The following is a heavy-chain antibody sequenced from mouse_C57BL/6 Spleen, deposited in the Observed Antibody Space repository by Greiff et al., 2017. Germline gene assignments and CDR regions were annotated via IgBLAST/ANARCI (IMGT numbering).Heavy chain of an antibody. V-gene: IGHV1-82*01. D-gene: IGHD2-5*01. J-gene: IGHJ2*01. CDR1: GYAFSSSW. CDR3: ARRSHSNYGGFDY. CDR2: IYPGDGDT. Sequence: VKLQESGPELVKPGASVKISCKASGYAFSSSWMNWVKQRPGKGLEWIGRIYPGDGDTNYNGKFKGKATLTADNSSSTAYMQLSRLTSEDSAVYFWARRSHSNYGGFDYGGQGTTLTVSS.